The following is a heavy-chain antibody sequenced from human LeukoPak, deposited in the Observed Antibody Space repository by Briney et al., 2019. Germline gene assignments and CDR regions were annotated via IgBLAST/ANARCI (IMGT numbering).Heavy chain of an antibody. CDR1: GYTFTGYY. V-gene: IGHV1-2*02. CDR3: ARLGIVVVVAATDARGFDP. J-gene: IGHJ5*02. CDR2: INPNRGGT. D-gene: IGHD2-15*01. Sequence: ASVKVSCKASGYTFTGYYMHWVRQAPGQGLEWMGWINPNRGGTNYAQKFQGRVTMTRDTSISTAYMELSRLRSDDTAVYYCARLGIVVVVAATDARGFDPWGQGTLVTVSS.